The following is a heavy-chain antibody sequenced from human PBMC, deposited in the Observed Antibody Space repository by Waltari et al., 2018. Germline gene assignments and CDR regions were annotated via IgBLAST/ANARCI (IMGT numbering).Heavy chain of an antibody. Sequence: QVQLVQSGAEVKKPGSSVKVSCKYSGDTFSRNAINWVRQAPGQGLEWMGVIIPLFETPYYAQKFQGRVTITADESTSTAYMELSSLRSEDTAVYYCAKIAPDYYDSSGYYDYWGQGTLVTVSS. CDR3: AKIAPDYYDSSGYYDY. CDR2: IIPLFETP. CDR1: GDTFSRNA. J-gene: IGHJ4*02. D-gene: IGHD3-22*01. V-gene: IGHV1-69*01.